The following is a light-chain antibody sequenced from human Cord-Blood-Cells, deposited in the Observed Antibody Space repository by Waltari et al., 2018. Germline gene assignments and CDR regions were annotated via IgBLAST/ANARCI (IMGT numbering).Light chain of an antibody. J-gene: IGLJ3*02. Sequence: SYVLTQPPSVSVAPGKTARITCGGNNIGSKSVNWDQQKPGQAPVLVIYYDSDRPSGIPERFSGSNSGNTATLTISRVEAGDEADYYCQVWDSSSDWVFGGGTKLTVL. CDR2: YDS. CDR3: QVWDSSSDWV. CDR1: NIGSKS. V-gene: IGLV3-21*04.